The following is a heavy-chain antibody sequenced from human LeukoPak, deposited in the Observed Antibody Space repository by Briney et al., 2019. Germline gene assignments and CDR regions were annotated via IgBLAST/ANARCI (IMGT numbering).Heavy chain of an antibody. D-gene: IGHD6-19*01. CDR1: GFTFNSYW. CDR2: IKPDGGER. J-gene: IGHJ4*02. V-gene: IGHV3-7*01. CDR3: ASHSSGWFG. Sequence: PRGSLRLSCATSGFTFNSYWMSWVRQAPGKGLEWVANIKPDGGERYYVASVTGRFTISRDNAKNSLYLQMYSLRADDTAVYYCASHSSGWFGWGQGTLVTVSS.